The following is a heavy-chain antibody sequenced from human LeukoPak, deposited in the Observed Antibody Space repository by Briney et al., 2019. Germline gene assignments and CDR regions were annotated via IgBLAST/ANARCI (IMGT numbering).Heavy chain of an antibody. J-gene: IGHJ3*02. Sequence: GGSLRLSCAASGFTFSNYWMHWVRQAPGKGLVWVSHIHSDGSSTTYADSVMGRFTISRDNAKNTLYLQMNSLRAEDTAVYYCARRNTATTYAFDIWGQGTMVTVPS. V-gene: IGHV3-74*01. CDR3: ARRNTATTYAFDI. D-gene: IGHD5-18*01. CDR2: IHSDGSST. CDR1: GFTFSNYW.